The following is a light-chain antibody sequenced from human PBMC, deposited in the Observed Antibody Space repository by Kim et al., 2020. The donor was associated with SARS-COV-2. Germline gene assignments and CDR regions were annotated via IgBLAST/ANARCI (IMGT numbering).Light chain of an antibody. J-gene: IGKJ1*01. V-gene: IGKV1-16*01. CDR1: QDIRSN. Sequence: ASGGDRVTITCRASQDIRSNLAWFQQKPGRAPKSLIYAASSLQSGAPSRFSGGGSGTEFTLTISSLQADDSATYYCHQYNSYPRTFGQGTKVDIK. CDR2: AAS. CDR3: HQYNSYPRT.